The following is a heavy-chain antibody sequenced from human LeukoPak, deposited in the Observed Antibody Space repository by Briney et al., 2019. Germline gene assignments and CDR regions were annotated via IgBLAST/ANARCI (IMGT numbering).Heavy chain of an antibody. V-gene: IGHV1-18*01. CDR3: ARGRRYSASWFDPADAFDI. D-gene: IGHD6-13*01. J-gene: IGHJ3*02. CDR2: ISAYNGNT. CDR1: SYTFTSYG. Sequence: ASVKVSCKASSYTFTSYGINWVRQAPGQGLEWMGCISAYNGNTNYAQKFQGRVTITADKSTSTAYMELSSLRSEDTAVYYCARGRRYSASWFDPADAFDIWGQGTMVTVSS.